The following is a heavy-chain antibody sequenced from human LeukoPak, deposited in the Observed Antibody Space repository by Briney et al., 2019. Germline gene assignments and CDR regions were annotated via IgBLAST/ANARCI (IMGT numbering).Heavy chain of an antibody. V-gene: IGHV4-59*11. D-gene: IGHD5-12*01. CDR1: GGSISSHY. CDR2: IYYSGST. Sequence: PSETLSLTCTVSGGSISSHYWSWIRQPPGKGLEWIGYIYYSGSTNYNPSLKSRVTISVDTSKNQFSLKLSSVTAADTAVYYCARAADIVAMLFDYWGQGTLVTVS. CDR3: ARAADIVAMLFDY. J-gene: IGHJ4*02.